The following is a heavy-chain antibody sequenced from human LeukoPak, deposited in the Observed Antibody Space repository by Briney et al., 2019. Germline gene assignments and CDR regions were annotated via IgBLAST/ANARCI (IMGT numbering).Heavy chain of an antibody. D-gene: IGHD3-3*01. V-gene: IGHV4-39*02. CDR2: IYYSGST. CDR1: GGSISSSSYY. J-gene: IGHJ5*02. Sequence: SETLSLTCTVSGGSISSSSYYCGWIRQPPGKGLEWIGSIYYSGSTYYNPSLKSRVTISVDTSKTHVSLKLSSVTAADTAVYYCAIFLRKLGWFDPWGQGTLVTVSS. CDR3: AIFLRKLGWFDP.